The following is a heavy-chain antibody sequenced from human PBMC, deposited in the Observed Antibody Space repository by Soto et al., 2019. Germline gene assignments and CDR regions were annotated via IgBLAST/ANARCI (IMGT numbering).Heavy chain of an antibody. V-gene: IGHV3-30*18. CDR2: ISYDGSNK. CDR3: AKDSDWVAAAGFDY. Sequence: GGSLRLSCAASGFTFSSYGMHWVRQAPGKGLEWVAVISYDGSNKYYADSVKGRFTISRDNSKNTLYLQMNSLRAEDTAVYYCAKDSDWVAAAGFDYWGQGTLVTVSS. D-gene: IGHD6-13*01. CDR1: GFTFSSYG. J-gene: IGHJ4*02.